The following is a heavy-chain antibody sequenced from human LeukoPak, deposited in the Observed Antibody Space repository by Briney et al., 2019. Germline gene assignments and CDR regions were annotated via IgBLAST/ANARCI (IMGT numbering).Heavy chain of an antibody. J-gene: IGHJ6*04. CDR1: GFILSHYG. D-gene: IGHD3-10*02. CDR2: ISGSGANT. V-gene: IGHV3-23*01. CDR3: AELGITMIGGV. Sequence: PGGSLRLSCGASGFILSHYGITWVRQAPGKGLEWVSGISGSGANTYFADFVEGRFTISRDNSKNTVYLQMNSLRAEDTAVYYCAELGITMIGGVWGKGTTVTISS.